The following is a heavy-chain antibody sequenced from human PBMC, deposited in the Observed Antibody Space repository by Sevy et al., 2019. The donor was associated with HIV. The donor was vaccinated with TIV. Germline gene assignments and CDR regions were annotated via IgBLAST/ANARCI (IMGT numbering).Heavy chain of an antibody. D-gene: IGHD3-10*01. CDR2: ISGYNGNT. CDR3: ARDRSHYGSGSYYNPLDY. V-gene: IGHV1-18*01. J-gene: IGHJ4*02. Sequence: ASVKVSCTASGYTFTSYGITWVRQAPGQGLECVGWISGYNGNTKYSQKFQGRVTLTTDTSTSTAYMELRSLRSDDTAVYYCARDRSHYGSGSYYNPLDYWGQGTLVTVSS. CDR1: GYTFTSYG.